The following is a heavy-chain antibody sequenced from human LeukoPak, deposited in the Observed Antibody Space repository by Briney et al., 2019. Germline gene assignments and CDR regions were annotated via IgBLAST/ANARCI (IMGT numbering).Heavy chain of an antibody. CDR3: ARQRYCSSTSCYTYFDY. CDR1: GGSITTYY. CDR2: IYYSGNT. Sequence: SETLSLTCSVSGGSITTYYWTWIRQPPGKGLEWIGYIYYSGNTNYNPSLKSRVTISVDTSKNQFSLKLSSVTAADTAVYYCARQRYCSSTSCYTYFDYWGQGTLVTVSS. D-gene: IGHD2-2*02. V-gene: IGHV4-59*08. J-gene: IGHJ4*02.